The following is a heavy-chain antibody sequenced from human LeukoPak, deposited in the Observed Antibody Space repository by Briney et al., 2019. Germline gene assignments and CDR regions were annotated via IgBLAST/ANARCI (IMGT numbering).Heavy chain of an antibody. Sequence: PGGSLRLSCAASGFALSDYYMSWIRQAPGKGLEWVSYISSSSIYTNYADSVKGRFTISRDNAKNSLYLQMNSLRAEDTAVYYCARGMTVAANWFDPWGQGTLVSVSS. CDR2: ISSSSIYT. J-gene: IGHJ5*02. D-gene: IGHD6-19*01. CDR1: GFALSDYY. V-gene: IGHV3-11*06. CDR3: ARGMTVAANWFDP.